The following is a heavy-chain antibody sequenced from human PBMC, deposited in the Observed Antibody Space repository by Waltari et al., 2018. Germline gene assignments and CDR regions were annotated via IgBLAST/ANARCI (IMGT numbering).Heavy chain of an antibody. D-gene: IGHD3-10*01. V-gene: IGHV1-24*01. CDR2: FDPKEGET. J-gene: IGHJ4*02. CDR3: ATAYYGSRSYSEFDY. Sequence: QVQLVQSGAEVKKPGASVKVSCKVSGYTLTELSIPWVRQAPGKGLEWMGGFDPKEGETIYAQKFQGRVTMTEDTSTDTAYMKLSSLRSEDTAVYYCATAYYGSRSYSEFDYWGQGTLVTVSS. CDR1: GYTLTELS.